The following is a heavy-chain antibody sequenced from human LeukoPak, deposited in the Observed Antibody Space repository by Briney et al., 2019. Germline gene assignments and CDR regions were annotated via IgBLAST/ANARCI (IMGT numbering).Heavy chain of an antibody. J-gene: IGHJ4*02. CDR1: GYTFTSYY. CDR2: INPSGGST. V-gene: IGHV1-46*01. D-gene: IGHD6-19*01. Sequence: ASVKVSCKASGYTFTSYYMHWVRQAPGQGLEWMGIINPSGGSTSYAQKFQGRVTMTRDMSTSTVYMELSSLRSEDTAVYYCARDGIAVAGRDYWGQGTLVTVSS. CDR3: ARDGIAVAGRDY.